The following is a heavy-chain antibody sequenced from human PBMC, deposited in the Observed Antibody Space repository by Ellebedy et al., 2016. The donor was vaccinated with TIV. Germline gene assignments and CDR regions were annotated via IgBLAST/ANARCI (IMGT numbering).Heavy chain of an antibody. V-gene: IGHV1-2*02. CDR1: GYSFTDYY. CDR2: INPDSGVT. D-gene: IGHD4-17*01. Sequence: AASVKVSCKASGYSFTDYYLHWVRQAPGQGLEWMAWINPDSGVTIVAQKFQGRVTVTRDTSIATAYMELSSLRSDDTAVYFCARERTTTVYCWGQGTLVSVSS. CDR3: ARERTTTVYC. J-gene: IGHJ4*02.